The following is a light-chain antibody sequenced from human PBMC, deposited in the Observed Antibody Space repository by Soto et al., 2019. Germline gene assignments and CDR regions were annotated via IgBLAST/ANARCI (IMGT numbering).Light chain of an antibody. CDR2: GAS. CDR1: QGIKND. Sequence: DIQMTQSPSSLSASVGDRVTITCRASQGIKNDLAWYQQKPGKTPERLIYGASSLQSGVPSRFSASGAGTEFTLAISSLQPEDCATYYCLQVNSYPWTFGQGTKVEIK. J-gene: IGKJ1*01. V-gene: IGKV1-17*01. CDR3: LQVNSYPWT.